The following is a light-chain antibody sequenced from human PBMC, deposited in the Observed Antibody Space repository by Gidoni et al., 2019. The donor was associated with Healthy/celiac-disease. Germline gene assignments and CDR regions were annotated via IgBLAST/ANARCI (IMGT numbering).Light chain of an antibody. Sequence: DIQMTQYPSTLSASVGDRATITCRASQSISSWLAWYQQKPGKAPKLLIYKASSLESGVPSRFSGSGSGTEFTLTISSLQPDDFATYYCQQYNSYSYTFGQGTKLEIK. CDR1: QSISSW. V-gene: IGKV1-5*03. CDR2: KAS. CDR3: QQYNSYSYT. J-gene: IGKJ2*01.